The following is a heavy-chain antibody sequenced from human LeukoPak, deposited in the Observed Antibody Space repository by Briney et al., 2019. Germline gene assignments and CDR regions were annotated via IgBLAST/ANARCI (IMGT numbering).Heavy chain of an antibody. CDR2: INPNSGGT. CDR3: ARVPGFYGGYVYWYFDL. J-gene: IGHJ2*01. V-gene: IGHV1-2*02. D-gene: IGHD4-17*01. Sequence: ASVKVSCKASGYTFTGYYIHWVRQAPGQGLEWMGWINPNSGGTNYAQKFQGRVTMTRDTSITTAYMELSRLRSDDTAVYYCARVPGFYGGYVYWYFDLWGRGTLVTVSS. CDR1: GYTFTGYY.